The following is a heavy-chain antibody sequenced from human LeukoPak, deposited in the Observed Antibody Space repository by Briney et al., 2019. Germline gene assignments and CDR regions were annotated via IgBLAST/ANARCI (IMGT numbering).Heavy chain of an antibody. D-gene: IGHD2-15*01. CDR2: INPDGSST. CDR3: AKERYCTASSCYPAEYFQH. CDR1: GLTFRTYR. V-gene: IGHV3-74*01. J-gene: IGHJ1*01. Sequence: GGSLMLSCVASGLTFRTYRMHWVRQVPGKGPVWLSRINPDGSSTTYADSVKGRFTISRDNSKSTLYLQMNSLRAEDTAVYYCAKERYCTASSCYPAEYFQHWGQGTLVTVSS.